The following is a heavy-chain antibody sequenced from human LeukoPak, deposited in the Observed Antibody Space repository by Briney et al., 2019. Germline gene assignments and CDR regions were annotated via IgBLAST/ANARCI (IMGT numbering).Heavy chain of an antibody. D-gene: IGHD3-22*01. CDR2: IYHSGST. V-gene: IGHV4-38-2*02. CDR1: GYSLSSGYY. Sequence: SETLSLTCTVSGYSLSSGYYWGWIRQPPGKGLEWIGSIYHSGSTYYNPSLKSRVTISVDTSKNQFSLKLSSVTAADTAVYYCAREGYYDSSGYYTVYFQHWGQGTLVTVSS. CDR3: AREGYYDSSGYYTVYFQH. J-gene: IGHJ1*01.